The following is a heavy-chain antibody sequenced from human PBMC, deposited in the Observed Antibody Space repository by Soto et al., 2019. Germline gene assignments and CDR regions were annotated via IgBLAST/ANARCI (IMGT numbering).Heavy chain of an antibody. Sequence: QVQLVQSGAEVKKPGSSVKFSCKASGGTFSSYAISWVRQAPGQGLEWMGGIIPIVGTANYAQKFQGRVTITADKSTSTAYMELSSLRSEDTAVYYCARDGSMVTRYYYYGMDVWGQGTTVTVSS. CDR1: GGTFSSYA. CDR3: ARDGSMVTRYYYYGMDV. V-gene: IGHV1-69*06. D-gene: IGHD5-18*01. CDR2: IIPIVGTA. J-gene: IGHJ6*02.